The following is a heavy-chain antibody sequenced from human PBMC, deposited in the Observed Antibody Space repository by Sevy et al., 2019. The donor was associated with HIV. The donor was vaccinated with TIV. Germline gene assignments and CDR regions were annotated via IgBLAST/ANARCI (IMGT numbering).Heavy chain of an antibody. V-gene: IGHV4-34*01. CDR3: ARGRGYSYGYAYYYYYYGMDV. CDR1: GGSFSGYY. CDR2: INHSGST. J-gene: IGHJ6*02. Sequence: SETLSLTCAVYGGSFSGYYWSWIRQPPGKGLEWIGEINHSGSTNYNPSLKSRVTISVDTSKNQFSLKLSSVTAADTAVYYCARGRGYSYGYAYYYYYYGMDVWGQGTTVTVSS. D-gene: IGHD5-18*01.